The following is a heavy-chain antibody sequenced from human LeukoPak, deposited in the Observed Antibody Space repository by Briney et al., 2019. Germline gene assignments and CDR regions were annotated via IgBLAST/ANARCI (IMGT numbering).Heavy chain of an antibody. CDR1: GFTFSSYA. D-gene: IGHD6-19*01. CDR2: ISYDGSNK. V-gene: IGHV3-30-3*01. J-gene: IGHJ6*02. Sequence: PGGSLRLSCAASGFTFSSYAMHWVRQAPGKGLEWVAVISYDGSNKYYADSVKGRFTISRDNSKNTLYLQMNSLRAEDTAVYYCARDAYSSGWSHYYYYGMDVWGQGTTVTVSS. CDR3: ARDAYSSGWSHYYYYGMDV.